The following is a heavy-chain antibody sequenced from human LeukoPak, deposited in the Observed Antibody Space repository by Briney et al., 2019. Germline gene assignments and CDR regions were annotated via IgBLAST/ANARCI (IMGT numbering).Heavy chain of an antibody. J-gene: IGHJ4*02. V-gene: IGHV3-30*18. Sequence: PGRSLRLSCAASGFTFSSYGMHWVRQAPGKGLEWVTFISYDGSNKYYADSMKGRFTISRDNSKNTLYLQMNSLRAEDTAVYYCAKTVNYYDSPRLDYWGQGTLVTVSS. CDR3: AKTVNYYDSPRLDY. CDR2: ISYDGSNK. CDR1: GFTFSSYG. D-gene: IGHD3-22*01.